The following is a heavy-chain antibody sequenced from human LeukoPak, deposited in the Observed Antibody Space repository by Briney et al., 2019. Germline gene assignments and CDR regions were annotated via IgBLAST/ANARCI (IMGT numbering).Heavy chain of an antibody. CDR3: ARGIVVVPAADNYFDP. D-gene: IGHD2-2*01. J-gene: IGHJ5*02. CDR1: GFTFSSYS. V-gene: IGHV3-21*01. CDR2: ISTSSSYI. Sequence: PGGSLRLSCAASGFTFSSYSMNWARQAPGKGLEWVSSISTSSSYIYYADSVKGRFTISRDNARNSLYLQMNSLRAEDTAIYYCARGIVVVPAADNYFDPWGQGTLVTVSS.